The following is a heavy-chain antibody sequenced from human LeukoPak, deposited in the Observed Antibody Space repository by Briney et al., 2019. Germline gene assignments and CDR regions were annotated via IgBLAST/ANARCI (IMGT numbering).Heavy chain of an antibody. CDR3: VKGGPSSWYNYFDY. J-gene: IGHJ4*02. D-gene: IGHD6-13*01. CDR1: GFTFVNYV. V-gene: IGHV3-30*02. Sequence: SGGSLRLSCAAYGFTFVNYVMHWVRQAPGKGLEWVAFIRYDGTNKYYADSVKGRFTISRDNSKNTLYLRLISLRTEDTAIYYCVKGGPSSWYNYFDYWGQGTLVTVSS. CDR2: IRYDGTNK.